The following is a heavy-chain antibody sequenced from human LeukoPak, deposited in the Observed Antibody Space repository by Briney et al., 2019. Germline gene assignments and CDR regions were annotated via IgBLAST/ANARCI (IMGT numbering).Heavy chain of an antibody. CDR3: ARMTTVTTGIDY. Sequence: PSETLSLTCIVSGGSINRYHWTWIRQPPGKGLECIGYIYYTGSTNYNPSLKSRVTISVDTSKNQFSLKLSSVTAADTAVYYCARMTTVTTGIDYWGQGTLVTVSS. V-gene: IGHV4-59*01. J-gene: IGHJ4*02. CDR2: IYYTGST. CDR1: GGSINRYH. D-gene: IGHD4-17*01.